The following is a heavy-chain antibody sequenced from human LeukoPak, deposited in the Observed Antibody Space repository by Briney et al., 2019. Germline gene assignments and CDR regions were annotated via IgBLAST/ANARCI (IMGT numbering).Heavy chain of an antibody. V-gene: IGHV4-4*02. CDR1: GGSISSSNW. CDR2: ICHSGST. Sequence: PSETLSLTCAVSGGSISSSNWWSWVRQPPGKGLEWIGEICHSGSTNYNPSLKSRVTISVDKSKNQFSLKLSSVTAADTAVYYCAKGGRRRGANYGDYQYYFDYWGQGTLVTVSS. D-gene: IGHD4-17*01. J-gene: IGHJ4*02. CDR3: AKGGRRRGANYGDYQYYFDY.